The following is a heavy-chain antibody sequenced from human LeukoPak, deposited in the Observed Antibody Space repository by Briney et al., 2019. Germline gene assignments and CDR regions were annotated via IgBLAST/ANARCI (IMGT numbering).Heavy chain of an antibody. V-gene: IGHV3-21*01. Sequence: GGSLRLSCAASGFTFSTYSMDWVRQAPGKGLEWVSSISSSSGSIYNADSVKGRFTISRDNAKNSLYLQMNSLRAEDTAVYYCARDGTYSTSSFYFYYYYMDVWGKGTTVTVSS. CDR2: ISSSSGSI. CDR3: ARDGTYSTSSFYFYYYYMDV. CDR1: GFTFSTYS. D-gene: IGHD6-6*01. J-gene: IGHJ6*03.